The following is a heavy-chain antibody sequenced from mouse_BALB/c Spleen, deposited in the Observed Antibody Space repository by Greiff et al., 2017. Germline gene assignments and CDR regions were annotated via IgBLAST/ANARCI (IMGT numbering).Heavy chain of an antibody. CDR2: ISSGSSTI. V-gene: IGHV5-17*02. J-gene: IGHJ4*01. CDR3: ARYGSSYYAMDY. Sequence: EVQRVESGGGLVQPGGSRKLSCAASGFTFSSFGMHWVRQAPEKGLEWVAYISSGSSTIYYADTVKGRFTISRDNPKNTLFLQMTSLRSEDTAMYYCARYGSSYYAMDYWGQGTSVTVSS. D-gene: IGHD1-1*01. CDR1: GFTFSSFG.